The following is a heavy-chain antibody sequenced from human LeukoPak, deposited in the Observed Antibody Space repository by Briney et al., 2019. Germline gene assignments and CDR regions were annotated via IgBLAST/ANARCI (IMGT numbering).Heavy chain of an antibody. CDR2: IYYSGST. J-gene: IGHJ4*02. CDR1: GVSISSGGYY. V-gene: IGHV4-31*03. D-gene: IGHD3-22*01. Sequence: TSETLSLTCTVSGVSISSGGYYWSWIRQHPGKGLEWIGYIYYSGSTYYNPSLKSRVTVSVDTSKNQFSLKLSSATAADTAVYYCARYYYDSSGYYYTDYWGQGTLVTVSS. CDR3: ARYYYDSSGYYYTDY.